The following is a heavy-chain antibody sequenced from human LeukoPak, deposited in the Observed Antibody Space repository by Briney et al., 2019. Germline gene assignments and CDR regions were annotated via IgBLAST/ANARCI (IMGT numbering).Heavy chain of an antibody. CDR2: IYPGDSDT. CDR3: ARVEYGDYVASYYYYMDV. D-gene: IGHD4-17*01. CDR1: GYSFTSYW. Sequence: GESLKISCKGSGYSFTSYWIGWVRQLPGKGLEWMGIIYPGDSDTRYSPSFQGQVTISADKSISTAYLQWSSLKASDTAMYYCARVEYGDYVASYYYYMDVWGKGTTVTVSS. J-gene: IGHJ6*03. V-gene: IGHV5-51*01.